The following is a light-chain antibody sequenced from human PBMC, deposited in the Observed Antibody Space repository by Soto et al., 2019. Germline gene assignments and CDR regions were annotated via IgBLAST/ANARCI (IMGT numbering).Light chain of an antibody. CDR3: QQYAYSPPT. J-gene: IGKJ1*01. Sequence: EIVLTQSPGTLSLSPGERATLSCRASQSVTSNYLAWYQQEPGQAPRLLIYAASTRATGIPDRFSGSGSGTDFTLTISRLEPEDFVVYYCQQYAYSPPTFGLGTKVDIK. CDR2: AAS. V-gene: IGKV3-20*01. CDR1: QSVTSNY.